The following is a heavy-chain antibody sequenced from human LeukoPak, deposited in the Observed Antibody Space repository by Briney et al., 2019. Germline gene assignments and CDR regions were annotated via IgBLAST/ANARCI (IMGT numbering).Heavy chain of an antibody. CDR3: AKDLPPNDF. Sequence: PGGSLRLSCAASGFTFSSYDMHWVRQAPGKGLEWVAFTRYDGSNKYYADSVKGRFTIPRDNSKNTLYLQMSSLRADDTAVYYCAKDLPPNDFWGQGTLVTVSS. CDR2: TRYDGSNK. CDR1: GFTFSSYD. J-gene: IGHJ4*02. V-gene: IGHV3-30*02.